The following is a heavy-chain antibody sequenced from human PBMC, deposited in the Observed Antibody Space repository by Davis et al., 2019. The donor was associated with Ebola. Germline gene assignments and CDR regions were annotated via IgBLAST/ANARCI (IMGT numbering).Heavy chain of an antibody. CDR1: GFTFSDYY. Sequence: GGSLRLSCAASGFTFSDYYMSWIRQAPGKGLEWVSYISSSSSYTNYADSVKGRFTISRDNSKNTLYLQMNGLRVDDTAIYYCAKDTSNIWFDIWGQGTMVTVSS. J-gene: IGHJ3*02. CDR3: AKDTSNIWFDI. V-gene: IGHV3-11*05. D-gene: IGHD1-26*01. CDR2: ISSSSSYT.